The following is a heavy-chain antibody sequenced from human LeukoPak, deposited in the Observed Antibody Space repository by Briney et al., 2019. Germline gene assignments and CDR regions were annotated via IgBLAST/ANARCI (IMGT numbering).Heavy chain of an antibody. V-gene: IGHV1-69*04. J-gene: IGHJ6*02. CDR2: IIPILGIA. CDR1: GGTFSSYA. CDR3: ARGLRALKSPHIVVVPAAMPGVDYYGMDV. Sequence: SVKVSCKASGGTFSSYAISWVRQAPGQGLEWMGRIIPILGIANYAQKFQGRVTITADKSTSTAYMELSSLRSEDTAVYYCARGLRALKSPHIVVVPAAMPGVDYYGMDVWGQGTTVTVSS. D-gene: IGHD2-2*01.